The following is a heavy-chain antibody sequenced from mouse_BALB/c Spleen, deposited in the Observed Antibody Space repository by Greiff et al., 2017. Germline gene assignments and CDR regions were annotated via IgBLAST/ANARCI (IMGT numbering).Heavy chain of an antibody. D-gene: IGHD1-1*01. CDR1: GFTFSSYA. CDR3: ARGGNYDD. CDR2: ISSGGST. V-gene: IGHV5-6-5*01. Sequence: EVQRVESGGGLVKPGGSLKLSCAASGFTFSSYAMSWVRQTPEKRLEWVASISSGGSTYYPDSVKGRFTISRDNARNILYLQMSSLRSEDTAMYYCARGGNYDDWGQGTTLTVSS. J-gene: IGHJ2*01.